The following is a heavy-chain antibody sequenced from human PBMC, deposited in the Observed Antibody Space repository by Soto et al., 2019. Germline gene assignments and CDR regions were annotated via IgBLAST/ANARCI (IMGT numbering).Heavy chain of an antibody. J-gene: IGHJ6*02. CDR3: AKGRSYYYYYGVDV. V-gene: IGHV3-23*01. Sequence: PGGSLRLSCAASGFTFSSYAMTWVRQAPGKGLEWVSSISCNSGSTCYADSVKGRFTISRDNAKNSLYLQMNSLRAEDTALYYCAKGRSYYYYYGVDVWGQGTTVTVSS. CDR2: ISCNSGST. CDR1: GFTFSSYA.